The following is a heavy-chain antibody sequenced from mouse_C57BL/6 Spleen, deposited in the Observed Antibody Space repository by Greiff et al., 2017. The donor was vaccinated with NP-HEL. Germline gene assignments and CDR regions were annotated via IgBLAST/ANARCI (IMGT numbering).Heavy chain of an antibody. V-gene: IGHV2-5*01. CDR1: GFSLTSYG. J-gene: IGHJ4*01. D-gene: IGHD2-4*01. Sequence: VQLMESGPGLVQPSQSLSITCTVSGFSLTSYGVHWVRQSPGKGLEWLGVIWSGGSTAYNAAFMSRLSITKDNSKSQVFLKMNSLQADDTAIYYCAQNDDYDVDYAMDDWGQGTSVTVSS. CDR2: IWSGGST. CDR3: AQNDDYDVDYAMDD.